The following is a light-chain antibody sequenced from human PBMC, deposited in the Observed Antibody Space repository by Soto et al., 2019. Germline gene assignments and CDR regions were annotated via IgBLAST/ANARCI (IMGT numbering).Light chain of an antibody. J-gene: IGLJ1*01. CDR1: NIGSKN. CDR2: DDS. CDR3: HVWDSRSEHFV. V-gene: IGLV3-21*02. Sequence: SYELTQPPSVSVAPGQTARITCGGNNIGSKNVHWYQQKPGQAPVRVVFDDSDRPSGISERFSGSNSGNTATLTISRVKAGDEADYFCHVWDSRSEHFVFGAGTKLTVL.